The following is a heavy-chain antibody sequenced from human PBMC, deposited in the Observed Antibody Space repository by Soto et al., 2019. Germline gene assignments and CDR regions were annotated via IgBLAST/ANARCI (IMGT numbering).Heavy chain of an antibody. V-gene: IGHV3-23*01. D-gene: IGHD2-2*01. CDR1: GFTFSSYA. J-gene: IGHJ6*02. Sequence: GGSLRLSCAASGFTFSSYAMSWVRQAPGKGLEWVSAISGSGGSTYYADSVKGRFTISRDNSKNTLYLQMNSLRAEDTAVYYCAKDLSYCSSTSCVVPEEYYYYYYGMDVWGQGTTVTVSS. CDR3: AKDLSYCSSTSCVVPEEYYYYYYGMDV. CDR2: ISGSGGST.